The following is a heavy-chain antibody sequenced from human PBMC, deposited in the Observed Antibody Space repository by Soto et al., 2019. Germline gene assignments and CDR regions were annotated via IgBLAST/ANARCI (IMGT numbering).Heavy chain of an antibody. Sequence: QVQLVQSGAEVKKPGASVKVSCKASGYTFTRYGFTWVRQAPGQGLEWMGWISGYSGNTNYAQNLRGRVTMTTDTSTSTAYMELRSLRSDDTAVYYCARGGVLLWFGEPLDYWGQGTLVTVSS. CDR3: ARGGVLLWFGEPLDY. CDR1: GYTFTRYG. D-gene: IGHD3-10*01. V-gene: IGHV1-18*01. J-gene: IGHJ4*02. CDR2: ISGYSGNT.